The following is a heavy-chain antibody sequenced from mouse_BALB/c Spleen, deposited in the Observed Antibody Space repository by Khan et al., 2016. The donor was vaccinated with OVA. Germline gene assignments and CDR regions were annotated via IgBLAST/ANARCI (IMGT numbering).Heavy chain of an antibody. Sequence: VQLQESGAELAKPGASVKMSCKASGYTFTNYWILWIKQRPGQGLEWIGYINPSTGYTEYNQNFKDKATLTADISSSTAYMQLSSLTSEDSAVYYCARRGRQWDFAYWGQGTTLTVSS. CDR2: INPSTGYT. V-gene: IGHV1-7*01. D-gene: IGHD1-3*01. J-gene: IGHJ2*01. CDR1: GYTFTNYW. CDR3: ARRGRQWDFAY.